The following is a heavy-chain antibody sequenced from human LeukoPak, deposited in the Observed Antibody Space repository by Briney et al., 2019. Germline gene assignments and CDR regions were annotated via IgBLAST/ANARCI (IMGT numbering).Heavy chain of an antibody. CDR2: ISYDGSNK. Sequence: GGSLRLSCAASGFTFSSYGIHRVRQAPGKGLEWVAVISYDGSNKYFADSVKGRFTISRDNSKNTLYLQMSSLRAEDTAVYYCAKDLQTGDDVSLYYYYYGMDVWGKGTTVTVSS. D-gene: IGHD7-27*01. J-gene: IGHJ6*04. CDR1: GFTFSSYG. CDR3: AKDLQTGDDVSLYYYYYGMDV. V-gene: IGHV3-30*18.